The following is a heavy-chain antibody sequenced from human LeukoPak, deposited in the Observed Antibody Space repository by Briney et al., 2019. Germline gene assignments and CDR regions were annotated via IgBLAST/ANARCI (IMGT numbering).Heavy chain of an antibody. CDR2: IKQDGSEK. V-gene: IGHV3-7*01. CDR3: ARDQERMVRGVKDAFDI. Sequence: TGGSLRLSCAASGFTFSSYWMSWVRQAPGKGLEWVANIKQDGSEKYYVDSVKGRFTISRDNAKNSLYLQMNSLRAEDTAVYYCARDQERMVRGVKDAFDIWGQGTMVTVSS. D-gene: IGHD3-10*01. J-gene: IGHJ3*02. CDR1: GFTFSSYW.